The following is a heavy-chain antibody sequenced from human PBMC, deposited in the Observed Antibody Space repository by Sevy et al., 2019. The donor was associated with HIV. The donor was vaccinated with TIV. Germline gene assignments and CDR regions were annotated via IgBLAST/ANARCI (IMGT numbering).Heavy chain of an antibody. CDR3: ARERQEEDKSGAKFDY. CDR2: IKHDGSEQ. V-gene: IGHV3-7*01. D-gene: IGHD3-10*01. J-gene: IGHJ4*02. Sequence: GGSLRLSCEVSGFNFRSYWMSWVRQAPGKGLEWVANIKHDGSEQYYLDSVKGRFTVSRDNGKNSLYLQMTSLRVDDAAVYYCARERQEEDKSGAKFDYWARGTLVTVSS. CDR1: GFNFRSYW.